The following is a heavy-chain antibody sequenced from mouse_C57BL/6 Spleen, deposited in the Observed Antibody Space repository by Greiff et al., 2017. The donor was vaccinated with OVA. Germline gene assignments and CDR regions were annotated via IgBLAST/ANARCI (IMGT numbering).Heavy chain of an antibody. J-gene: IGHJ2*01. Sequence: VQLQQPGAELVMPGASVKLSCKASGYTFTSYWMHWVKQRPGQGLEWIGEIDPSDSYTNYNQKFKGKSTLTVDKSSSTAYMQLSSLTSEDSAVYYCARKASYYYGSSSDYWGQGTTLTVSS. D-gene: IGHD1-1*01. CDR1: GYTFTSYW. V-gene: IGHV1-69*01. CDR2: IDPSDSYT. CDR3: ARKASYYYGSSSDY.